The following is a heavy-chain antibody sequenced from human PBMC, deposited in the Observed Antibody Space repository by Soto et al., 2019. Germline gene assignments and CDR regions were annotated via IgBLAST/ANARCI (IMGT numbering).Heavy chain of an antibody. V-gene: IGHV4-30-4*01. CDR1: GDSISSVDYF. CDR3: ARGRYCLTGRCFPNWLDS. J-gene: IGHJ5*01. CDR2: IYKSATT. Sequence: SETLSLTCSVSGDSISSVDYFWAWIRQPPGQALEYIGYIYKSATTYYNPSFESRVAISLDTSKSQFSLNVTSVTAADTAVYFCARGRYCLTGRCFPNWLDSWGQGTLVTVSS. D-gene: IGHD2-15*01.